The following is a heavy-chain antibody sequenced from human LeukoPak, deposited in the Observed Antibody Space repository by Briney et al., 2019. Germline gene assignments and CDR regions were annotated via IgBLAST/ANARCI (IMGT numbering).Heavy chain of an antibody. Sequence: SVKVSCKASGGTFSSYAISWVRQAPGQGLEWMGGIIPIFGTANYAQKFQGRVTITADESTSTAYMELSSLRSEDTAVHYCARAVEFRRDGYNFGYWGQGTLATVSS. CDR2: IIPIFGTA. CDR1: GGTFSSYA. CDR3: ARAVEFRRDGYNFGY. V-gene: IGHV1-69*13. J-gene: IGHJ4*02. D-gene: IGHD5-24*01.